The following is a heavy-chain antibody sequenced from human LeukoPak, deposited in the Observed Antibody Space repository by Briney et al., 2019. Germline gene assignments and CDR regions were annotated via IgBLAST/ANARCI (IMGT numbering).Heavy chain of an antibody. CDR3: AKVNRGSVVNYFGLDY. D-gene: IGHD2/OR15-2a*01. CDR2: LSGSDGRT. CDR1: GFTFSSCW. V-gene: IGHV3-23*01. J-gene: IGHJ4*02. Sequence: GGSLRLSCAASGFTFSSCWMHWVRQAPGKGLEWVSALSGSDGRTFYADSVKGRFTISRDNSKNILYLQMNSLRVEDTATYFCAKVNRGSVVNYFGLDYWGQGTLVTVSS.